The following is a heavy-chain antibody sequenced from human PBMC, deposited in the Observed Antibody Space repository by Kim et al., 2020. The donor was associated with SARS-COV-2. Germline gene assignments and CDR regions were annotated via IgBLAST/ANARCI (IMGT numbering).Heavy chain of an antibody. V-gene: IGHV3-74*01. CDR2: IT. CDR3: TRDVPHSAFDI. Sequence: ITTYADSVKGRFTISRDNAKNTLDLQMNSLSAVDTAVYYCTRDVPHSAFDIWGRGTKVTVSS. D-gene: IGHD6-6*01. J-gene: IGHJ3*02.